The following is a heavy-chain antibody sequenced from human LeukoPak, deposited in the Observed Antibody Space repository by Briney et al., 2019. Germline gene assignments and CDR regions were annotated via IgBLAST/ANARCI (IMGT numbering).Heavy chain of an antibody. Sequence: ASVKVSCKASGYTFTSYDINWVRQATGQGLEWMGWTNPNSGNTGYAQKFQGRVTMTRNTSISTAYMELSSLRSEDTAVYYCARVGYYDSSGYYFLAFDIWGQGTMVTVSS. CDR3: ARVGYYDSSGYYFLAFDI. V-gene: IGHV1-8*01. CDR2: TNPNSGNT. CDR1: GYTFTSYD. J-gene: IGHJ3*02. D-gene: IGHD3-22*01.